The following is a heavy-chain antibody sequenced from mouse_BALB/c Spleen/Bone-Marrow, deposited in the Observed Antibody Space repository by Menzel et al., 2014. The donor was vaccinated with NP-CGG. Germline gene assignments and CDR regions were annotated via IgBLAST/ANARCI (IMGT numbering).Heavy chain of an antibody. CDR1: GYTFTSYW. CDR3: ARQITTVDYAMDY. Sequence: VQLQQSGAELAKPGASVKMSCKASGYTFTSYWMHWVKQRPGRGLEWIGYINPSTGYTEYNQKFKDKATLTADKSSSTAYMQLSSLTSEDSAVYYCARQITTVDYAMDYRGQGTSVTVSS. J-gene: IGHJ4*01. CDR2: INPSTGYT. D-gene: IGHD1-1*01. V-gene: IGHV1-7*01.